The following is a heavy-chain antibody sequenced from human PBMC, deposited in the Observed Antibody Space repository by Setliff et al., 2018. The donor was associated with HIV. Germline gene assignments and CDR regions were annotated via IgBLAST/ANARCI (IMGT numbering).Heavy chain of an antibody. J-gene: IGHJ6*03. CDR3: ARVANRRGPRGITGTTGYSYYMDV. CDR2: INHSGSS. D-gene: IGHD1-7*01. Sequence: LSLTCAVYGGSFSGYYWSWIRQSPGKGLEWIGEINHSGSSNYNPSLKSRVTVSVDTSKNQFSLELSSVTAADTAVFFCARVANRRGPRGITGTTGYSYYMDVWGKGTTVTVSS. CDR1: GGSFSGYY. V-gene: IGHV4-34*01.